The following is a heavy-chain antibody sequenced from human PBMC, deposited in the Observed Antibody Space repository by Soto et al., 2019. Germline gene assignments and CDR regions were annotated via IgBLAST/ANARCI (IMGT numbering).Heavy chain of an antibody. CDR2: ISAYNGNT. V-gene: IGHV1-18*01. D-gene: IGHD4-17*01. CDR3: ARDTHYYGYYVVGWFDP. Sequence: QVQLVQSGAEVKKPGASVKVSCKASGYTFTSYGISWVRQAPGQGLEWMGWISAYNGNTNYAQKLQGRVTMTTDTSTNTAYMELRSLRSDDTAVYYCARDTHYYGYYVVGWFDPWGQGTLVTVSS. CDR1: GYTFTSYG. J-gene: IGHJ5*02.